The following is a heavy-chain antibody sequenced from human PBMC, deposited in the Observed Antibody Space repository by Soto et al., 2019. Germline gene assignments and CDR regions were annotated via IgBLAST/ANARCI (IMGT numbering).Heavy chain of an antibody. CDR2: ISGSGGST. Sequence: EVQLLESGGGLVQPGGSLRLSCAASGFTFSSYDMSWVRQAPGKGLEWVSAISGSGGSTYYADSVKGRFTISRDNSKNTLYLQMNSLRAEDTAVYYCAKPYDSSGYYYVAWYFDLWGRGTLVTVSS. D-gene: IGHD3-22*01. CDR1: GFTFSSYD. CDR3: AKPYDSSGYYYVAWYFDL. J-gene: IGHJ2*01. V-gene: IGHV3-23*01.